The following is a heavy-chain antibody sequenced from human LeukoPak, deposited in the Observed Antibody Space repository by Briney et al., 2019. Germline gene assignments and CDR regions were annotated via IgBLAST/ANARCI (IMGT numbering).Heavy chain of an antibody. CDR1: GGTFSSYA. V-gene: IGHV1-69*05. J-gene: IGHJ2*01. CDR3: ARSKDPTRNPYWYFDL. Sequence: SVKVSRKASGGTFSSYAISRVRQAPGQGLEWMGRIIPIFGTANYAQKFQGRVTITTDESTSTAYMELSSLRSEDTAVYYCARSKDPTRNPYWYFDLWGRGTLVTVSS. CDR2: IIPIFGTA.